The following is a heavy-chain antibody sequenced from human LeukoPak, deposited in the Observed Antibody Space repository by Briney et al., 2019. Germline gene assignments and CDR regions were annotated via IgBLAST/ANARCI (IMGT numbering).Heavy chain of an antibody. D-gene: IGHD3-10*01. CDR2: INHSGST. CDR3: ARDFTGGLDAFDI. Sequence: SETLSLTCAVYGGSFSGYYWSWIRQPPGKGLEWIGEINHSGSTNYNPSLKSRATISVDTSKNQFSLKLSSVPAADTAVYYCARDFTGGLDAFDIWGQGTMVTVSS. J-gene: IGHJ3*02. CDR1: GGSFSGYY. V-gene: IGHV4-34*01.